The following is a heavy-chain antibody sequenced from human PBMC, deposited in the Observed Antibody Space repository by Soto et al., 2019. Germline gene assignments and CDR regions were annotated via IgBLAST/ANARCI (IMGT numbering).Heavy chain of an antibody. Sequence: ETLSLTCAVYGGSFSGYYWSWIRQPPGKGLEWIGEINHSGSTNYNPSLKSRVTISVDTSKNQFSLKLSSVTAADTAVYYCARVGYYDSSGYSIPWGQGTLVTVSS. V-gene: IGHV4-34*01. J-gene: IGHJ5*02. CDR2: INHSGST. D-gene: IGHD3-22*01. CDR1: GGSFSGYY. CDR3: ARVGYYDSSGYSIP.